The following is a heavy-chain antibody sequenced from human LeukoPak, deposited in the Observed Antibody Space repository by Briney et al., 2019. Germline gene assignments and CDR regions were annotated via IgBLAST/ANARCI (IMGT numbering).Heavy chain of an antibody. J-gene: IGHJ4*02. CDR3: ARADGYNYVAFDY. CDR1: GGSISSSSYY. D-gene: IGHD5-24*01. CDR2: IYHSGST. V-gene: IGHV4-39*01. Sequence: SETLSLTCTVSGGSISSSSYYWGWIRQPPGKGLEWIGSIYHSGSTYYNPSLKSRVTISVDTSKNQFSLKLSSVTAADTAVYYCARADGYNYVAFDYWGQGTLVTVSS.